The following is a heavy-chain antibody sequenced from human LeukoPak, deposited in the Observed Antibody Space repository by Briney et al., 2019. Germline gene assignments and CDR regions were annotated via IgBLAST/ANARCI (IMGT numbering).Heavy chain of an antibody. Sequence: SETLSLTCTVSGGSISSYYWSWIRQPPGKGLEWIGYVYYSGSTNYNPSLKSRVTISVDTSKNQFSLKLSSVTAADTAVYYCARHDGSGNDFDYWGQGTLVTVSS. V-gene: IGHV4-59*08. CDR2: VYYSGST. D-gene: IGHD4-23*01. CDR3: ARHDGSGNDFDY. CDR1: GGSISSYY. J-gene: IGHJ4*02.